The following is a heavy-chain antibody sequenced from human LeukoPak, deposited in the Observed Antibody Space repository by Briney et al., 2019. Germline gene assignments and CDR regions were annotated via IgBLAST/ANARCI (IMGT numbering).Heavy chain of an antibody. J-gene: IGHJ4*02. D-gene: IGHD6-13*01. CDR1: GGSLSSSSYY. V-gene: IGHV4-39*01. CDR3: ARQNSGCIAAAGRFDY. Sequence: PSETLSLTCTVSGGSLSSSSYYWGWVRQPPGKGLEWIGSSYYSGSTYYHPSLKSRVTISVDTSKNQFSLKLSSVTAADTAVYYCARQNSGCIAAAGRFDYWGQGTLVTVSS. CDR2: SYYSGST.